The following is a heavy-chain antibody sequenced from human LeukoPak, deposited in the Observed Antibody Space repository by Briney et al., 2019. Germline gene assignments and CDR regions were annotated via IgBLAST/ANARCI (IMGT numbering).Heavy chain of an antibody. CDR2: ISSSSSTI. J-gene: IGHJ4*02. Sequence: GGSLRLSCAASGFTFSSYSMNWVRQAPGKGLEWVSYISSSSSTIYYADSVKGRFTISRDNAKNSLYLQMNSLRAEDTAVYYCARSQGAYCSGGSCYPFDYWGQGTLVTVSS. V-gene: IGHV3-48*01. D-gene: IGHD2-15*01. CDR3: ARSQGAYCSGGSCYPFDY. CDR1: GFTFSSYS.